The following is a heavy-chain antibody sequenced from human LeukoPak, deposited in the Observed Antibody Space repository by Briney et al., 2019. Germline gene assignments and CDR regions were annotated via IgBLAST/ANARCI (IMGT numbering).Heavy chain of an antibody. CDR1: GDSIREYY. J-gene: IGHJ4*02. D-gene: IGHD6-13*01. CDR2: VFYSGST. V-gene: IGHV4-59*01. CDR3: ARDLRSSSWSYYFDY. Sequence: SETLSLTCTVSGDSIREYYWGWLRQPPGKGLEWIGYVFYSGSTNYNPSLKSRVTTSVDTSKNQLSLKLSSVTAADTAVYYCARDLRSSSWSYYFDYWGQGTLVTVSS.